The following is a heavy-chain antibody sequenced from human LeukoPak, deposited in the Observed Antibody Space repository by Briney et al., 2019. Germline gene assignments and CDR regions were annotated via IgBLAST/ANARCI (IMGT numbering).Heavy chain of an antibody. D-gene: IGHD3-10*01. CDR1: GYTFTKYL. J-gene: IGHJ6*03. CDR3: AREGNYYYYMDV. Sequence: ASVKVSCKTSGYTFTKYLIHWVRQAPGQGLEWMGTINPSGDSTNYAQRFQGRVTLTEDTSTSTVYMELSSLTSEDTAVYYCAREGNYYYYMDVWGKGTTVTVSS. CDR2: INPSGDST. V-gene: IGHV1-46*01.